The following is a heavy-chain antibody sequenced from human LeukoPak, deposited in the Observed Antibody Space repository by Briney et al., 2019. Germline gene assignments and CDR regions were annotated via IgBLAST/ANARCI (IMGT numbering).Heavy chain of an antibody. CDR1: GFTFSNYN. J-gene: IGHJ6*02. D-gene: IGHD2-2*01. CDR2: ISSSSSYI. Sequence: PGGSLRLSCAASGFTFSNYNMNWVRRAPGKGLEWVSSISSSSSYIYYADSVKGRFTISRDNANNSLYLQMNSLRAEDTAVYYCARDPGIVVVPAAMYYYYGMDVWGQGTTVTVSS. V-gene: IGHV3-21*01. CDR3: ARDPGIVVVPAAMYYYYGMDV.